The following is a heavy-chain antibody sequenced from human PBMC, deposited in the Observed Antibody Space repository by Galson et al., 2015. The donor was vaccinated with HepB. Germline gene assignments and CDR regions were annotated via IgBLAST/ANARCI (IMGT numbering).Heavy chain of an antibody. CDR3: ARDRNYDTTEHAFDI. Sequence: TLSLTCIVSGDSIINYYWSWIRQPAGKGLEWIGQIYPSGSTNYNPSLRSRITMSVDTSKNQFSLNLTSMTAADTAVYYCARDRNYDTTEHAFDIWGQGTMVAVSS. J-gene: IGHJ3*02. CDR2: IYPSGST. CDR1: GDSIINYY. D-gene: IGHD3-22*01. V-gene: IGHV4-4*07.